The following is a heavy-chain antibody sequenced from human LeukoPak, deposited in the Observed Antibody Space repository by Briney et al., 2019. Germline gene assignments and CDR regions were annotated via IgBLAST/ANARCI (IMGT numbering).Heavy chain of an antibody. CDR2: IWYDGSNK. J-gene: IGHJ4*02. V-gene: IGHV3-33*08. D-gene: IGHD4-23*01. CDR3: ARPYGGNSRSANLDY. CDR1: GFTFSSYW. Sequence: GGSLRLSCAASGFTFSSYWMHWVRQAPGKGLEWVAVIWYDGSNKYHADSVKGRFTISRDNSKNTLYLQMDSLRAEDTAVYYCARPYGGNSRSANLDYWGQGTLVTVSS.